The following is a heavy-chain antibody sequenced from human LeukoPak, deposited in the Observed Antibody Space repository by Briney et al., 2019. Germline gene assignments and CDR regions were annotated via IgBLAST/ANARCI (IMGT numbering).Heavy chain of an antibody. Sequence: GGSLRLSCAASGFTFSDYDMHWVRQAPGKGLEWVTSIRPDGRNKFYVVSVKGRLTISRDNSKNTLYPQMNSLRAEDTAVYYCAKPPTYYYDSSGYYYWGQGTLVTVSS. CDR1: GFTFSDYD. CDR2: IRPDGRNK. J-gene: IGHJ4*02. V-gene: IGHV3-30*02. D-gene: IGHD3-22*01. CDR3: AKPPTYYYDSSGYYY.